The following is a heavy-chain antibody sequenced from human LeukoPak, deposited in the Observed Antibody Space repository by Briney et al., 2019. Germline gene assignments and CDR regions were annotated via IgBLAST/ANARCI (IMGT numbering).Heavy chain of an antibody. D-gene: IGHD3-22*01. CDR2: SHKSGST. Sequence: PSETLSLTCTVSGGSVTNLYWSWIRQAPGKGLEWIGYSHKSGSTDYNPSLKSRVTISVDTSKNQLSLKLSSVTAADTAVYYCAREMNYYDDSTGYYLHYLDYWGQGTLVTVSS. CDR1: GGSVTNLY. J-gene: IGHJ4*02. CDR3: AREMNYYDDSTGYYLHYLDY. V-gene: IGHV4-59*02.